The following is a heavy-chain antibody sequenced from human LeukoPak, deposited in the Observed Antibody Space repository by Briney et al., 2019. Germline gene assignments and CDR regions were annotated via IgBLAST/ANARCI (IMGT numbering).Heavy chain of an antibody. CDR1: GGSISSYY. V-gene: IGHV4-59*08. Sequence: SETLSLTCTVSGGSISSYYWSWIRQPPGKGLEWIGYIYYSGSTNYNPSLKSRVTISVDTSKNQFSLKLSSVTAADTAVYYCASEKDYSNYGVDYWGQGTLVTVSS. CDR3: ASEKDYSNYGVDY. D-gene: IGHD4-11*01. J-gene: IGHJ4*02. CDR2: IYYSGST.